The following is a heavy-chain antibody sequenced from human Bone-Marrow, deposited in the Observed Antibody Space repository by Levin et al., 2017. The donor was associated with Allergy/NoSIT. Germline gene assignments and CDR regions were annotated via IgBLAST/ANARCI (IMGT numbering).Heavy chain of an antibody. D-gene: IGHD5-18*01. J-gene: IGHJ4*02. Sequence: SQTLSLTCTVSGGSISSSSYYWGWIRQPPGKGLEWIGSIYYSGSTYYNPSLKSRVTISVDTSKNQFSLKLSSVTAADTAVYYCARDVSRAGWIQLWGIFDYWGQGTLVTVSS. V-gene: IGHV4-39*07. CDR2: IYYSGST. CDR3: ARDVSRAGWIQLWGIFDY. CDR1: GGSISSSSYY.